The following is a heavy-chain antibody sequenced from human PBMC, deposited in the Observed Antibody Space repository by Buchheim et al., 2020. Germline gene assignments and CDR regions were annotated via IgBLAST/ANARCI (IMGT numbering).Heavy chain of an antibody. V-gene: IGHV4-31*03. CDR3: ARCGYHDSSGYYHTFDY. J-gene: IGHJ4*02. CDR2: INYSGST. CDR1: GDSISSGGFF. Sequence: QVQLQESGPGLVKPSQTLSLTCTVSGDSISSGGFFWSWIRQHPGKGLEWIGYINYSGSTYYNPSLKSRLTISVDTSQNQFSLKLSSVTAADTAAYYCARCGYHDSSGYYHTFDYWGQGTL. D-gene: IGHD3-22*01.